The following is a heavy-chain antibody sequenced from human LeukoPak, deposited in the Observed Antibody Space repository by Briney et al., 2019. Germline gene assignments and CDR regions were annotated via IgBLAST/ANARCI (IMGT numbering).Heavy chain of an antibody. D-gene: IGHD3-10*01. V-gene: IGHV1-24*01. CDR2: LDPEDGET. Sequence: ASVKVSCKVSGYTLTELSMHWVRQAPGKGLEWMGGLDPEDGETIYAQKFQGRVTMTEDTSTDTAYMELSSLRSEDTAVYYCARDRHGRWIGELLVFDYWGQGTLVTVSS. CDR3: ARDRHGRWIGELLVFDY. CDR1: GYTLTELS. J-gene: IGHJ4*02.